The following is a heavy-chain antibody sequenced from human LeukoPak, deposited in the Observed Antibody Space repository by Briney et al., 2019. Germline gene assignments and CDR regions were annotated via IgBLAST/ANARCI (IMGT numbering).Heavy chain of an antibody. V-gene: IGHV3-30*03. J-gene: IGHJ4*02. CDR3: ARQFDY. Sequence: PGGSLRVSCAASGVTFSSYDMHWVRQAPGKGLEWVAVISYDGSDKYYSDSVKGRFTISRDNSKNTLYLQMNSLRAEDTAVYYCARQFDYWGQGALVTVSS. CDR2: ISYDGSDK. CDR1: GVTFSSYD.